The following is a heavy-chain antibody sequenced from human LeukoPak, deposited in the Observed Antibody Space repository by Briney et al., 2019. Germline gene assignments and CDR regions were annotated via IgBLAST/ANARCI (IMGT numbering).Heavy chain of an antibody. J-gene: IGHJ3*02. D-gene: IGHD5-18*01. CDR1: GFTFSDYY. CDR2: ISSSGSTT. Sequence: GGSLRLSCAASGFTFSDYYMSWIRQAPGKGLEWVSYISSSGSTTYYADSVKGRFTISRDNSKNTLYLQMNSLRAEDTAVYYCAKGRIQFDASDIWGQGTMVTVSS. V-gene: IGHV3-11*01. CDR3: AKGRIQFDASDI.